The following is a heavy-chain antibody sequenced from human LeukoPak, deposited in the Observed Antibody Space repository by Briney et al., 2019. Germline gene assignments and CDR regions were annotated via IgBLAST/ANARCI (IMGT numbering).Heavy chain of an antibody. Sequence: ASVKVPCKASGYSFITHGITWVRQAPGQGLQWVGWISTYTGNAHYAQRLQDRVTLGKDTATTTAYLEVRNLRSNDTAVYYCARDLAVLGVVFTSYMDVWGKGTPVIVSS. J-gene: IGHJ6*03. CDR3: ARDLAVLGVVFTSYMDV. V-gene: IGHV1-18*01. CDR2: ISTYTGNA. D-gene: IGHD3-3*01. CDR1: GYSFITHG.